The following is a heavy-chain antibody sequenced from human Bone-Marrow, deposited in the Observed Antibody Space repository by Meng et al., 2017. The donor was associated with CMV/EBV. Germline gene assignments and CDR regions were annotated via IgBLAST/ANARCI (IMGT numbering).Heavy chain of an antibody. CDR1: GFTFSSYS. Sequence: GESLKISCAASGFTFSSYSMNWVRQAPGKGLEWVSSIISHGSYIYYADSVKGRFTISRDSSRDTLYLQMNSLRAEDTDVDYCASSHVGESSLEYWGQGTLVTVSS. D-gene: IGHD3-10*01. V-gene: IGHV3-21*03. CDR3: ASSHVGESSLEY. J-gene: IGHJ4*02. CDR2: IISHGSYI.